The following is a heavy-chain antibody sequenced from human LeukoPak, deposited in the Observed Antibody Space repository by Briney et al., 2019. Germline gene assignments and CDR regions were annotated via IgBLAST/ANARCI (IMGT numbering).Heavy chain of an antibody. CDR1: GFTFSSYW. Sequence: GGSLRLSCAASGFTFSSYWMSWVRQAPGKGLEWVANIKQDGSEKYYVDSVKGRFTISRDNAKNSLYLQMNSLRAEDTAVYYCARDRGSRGYSYGDWGQGTLVTVSS. V-gene: IGHV3-7*01. CDR2: IKQDGSEK. CDR3: ARDRGSRGYSYGD. D-gene: IGHD5-18*01. J-gene: IGHJ4*02.